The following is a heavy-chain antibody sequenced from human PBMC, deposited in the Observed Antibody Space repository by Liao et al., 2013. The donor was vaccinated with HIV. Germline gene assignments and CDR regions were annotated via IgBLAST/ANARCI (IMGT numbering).Heavy chain of an antibody. D-gene: IGHD3-3*01. CDR1: GGSFGYSY. CDR3: ARGHDFWNEAYFYYMDV. V-gene: IGHV4-4*07. CDR2: IYANGDT. J-gene: IGHJ6*03. Sequence: QVQLQESGPRLVKPSETLSLTCSVSGGSFGYSYWSWIRQPAGKGLEWIGRIYANGDTNYNPSVRSRVTMSVDTSKNQFSLNLNSVTAADTAVYYCARGHDFWNEAYFYYMDVWGKGTTVIVSS.